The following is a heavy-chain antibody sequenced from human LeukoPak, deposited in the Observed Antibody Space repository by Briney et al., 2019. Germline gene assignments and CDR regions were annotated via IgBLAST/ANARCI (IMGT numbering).Heavy chain of an antibody. D-gene: IGHD4-17*01. CDR2: INHSGST. CDR1: GFTCSTYV. Sequence: GSLRLSCAASGFTCSTYVMSWIRQPPGKGLEWIGEINHSGSTNYNPSLKSRVTISVDTSKNQFSLKLSSVTAADTAVYYCARMTTVTTGYFDYWGQGTLVTVSS. J-gene: IGHJ4*02. CDR3: ARMTTVTTGYFDY. V-gene: IGHV4-34*01.